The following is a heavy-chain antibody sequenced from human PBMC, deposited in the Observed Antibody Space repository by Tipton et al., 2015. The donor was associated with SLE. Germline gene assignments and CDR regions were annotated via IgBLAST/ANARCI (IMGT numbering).Heavy chain of an antibody. Sequence: TLSLTCTVSGASLSNYYWSWIRQPPGKGLDWIGYFYTSGNTNYNPSLKNRVTISVDTSKNQFSLRLTSVTAADTAIYYCAREAYCSGGNCYMMNPRDYYYYGMDVWGQGTTVTVSS. D-gene: IGHD2-15*01. CDR2: FYTSGNT. CDR1: GASLSNYY. J-gene: IGHJ6*02. CDR3: AREAYCSGGNCYMMNPRDYYYYGMDV. V-gene: IGHV4-4*08.